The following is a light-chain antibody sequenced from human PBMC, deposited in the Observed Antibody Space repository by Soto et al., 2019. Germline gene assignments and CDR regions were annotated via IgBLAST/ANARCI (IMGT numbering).Light chain of an antibody. CDR3: SSYTRDTALV. J-gene: IGLJ1*01. V-gene: IGLV2-14*01. CDR1: SSDVGTYNY. Sequence: QSVLTQPASVSGSPGQSITISCTGTSSDVGTYNYVSWYQRHPGKAPKLIIYEVSNRPSGVSNRFSGSKSGSTASLTISGLQAEDEADYHCSSYTRDTALVFGTGTKLTVL. CDR2: EVS.